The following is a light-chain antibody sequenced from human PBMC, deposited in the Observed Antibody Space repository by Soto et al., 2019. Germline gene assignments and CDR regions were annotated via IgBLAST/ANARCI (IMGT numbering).Light chain of an antibody. CDR3: QKYNSLRA. Sequence: DIQMTQSPSSLSASVGDRVTITCRASQGISNYLAWYQQKPGKVPKLLIYAASTLQSGVPSRFSGSGSGTDFTLTISSLQPEDVATYYCQKYNSLRAFGQGTKVEI. CDR2: AAS. V-gene: IGKV1-27*01. CDR1: QGISNY. J-gene: IGKJ1*01.